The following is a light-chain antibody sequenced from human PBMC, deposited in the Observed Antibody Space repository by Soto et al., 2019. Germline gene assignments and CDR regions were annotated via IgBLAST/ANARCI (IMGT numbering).Light chain of an antibody. V-gene: IGKV3D-20*01. J-gene: IGKJ1*01. CDR1: QTVGITY. CDR3: QHYGSSPWT. Sequence: EIVLTQSPATLSLSPGERATLSCGASQTVGITYLAWYHQKPGLAPRLLIYDTSSRATGIPDRFSGSGSGTDLTLTISRLEPEDFAVYSCQHYGSSPWTLGQGAKVEIK. CDR2: DTS.